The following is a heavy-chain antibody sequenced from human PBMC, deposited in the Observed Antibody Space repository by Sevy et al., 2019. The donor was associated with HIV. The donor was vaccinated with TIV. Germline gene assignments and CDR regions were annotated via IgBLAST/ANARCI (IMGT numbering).Heavy chain of an antibody. CDR1: GFTFSGYA. Sequence: GGSLRLSCAAAGFTFSGYAMSWVRQGPGKGLEWVANIKQDGSEKYYVDSVKGRFTISRDNAKNSLYLQMNSLRAEDTAVYYCAVDVVVNDVAFDYWGQGTLVTVSS. D-gene: IGHD2-15*01. J-gene: IGHJ4*02. CDR3: AVDVVVNDVAFDY. V-gene: IGHV3-7*01. CDR2: IKQDGSEK.